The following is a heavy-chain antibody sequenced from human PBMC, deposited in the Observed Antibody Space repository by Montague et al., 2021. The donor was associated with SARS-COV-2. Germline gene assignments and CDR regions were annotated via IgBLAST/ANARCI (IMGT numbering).Heavy chain of an antibody. D-gene: IGHD2-2*02. J-gene: IGHJ6*02. CDR3: AGVGYCSSTSCYNVYYGMDV. CDR2: ISYDGSNK. V-gene: IGHV3-30-3*01. CDR1: GFTFSSYA. Sequence: SLRLSCAASGFTFSSYAMHWVRQAPGKGLEWVAVISYDGSNKYYADSVKGRFTISRDNSKNTLYLQMNSLRAEDTAVYYCAGVGYCSSTSCYNVYYGMDVWGQGTPVTVSS.